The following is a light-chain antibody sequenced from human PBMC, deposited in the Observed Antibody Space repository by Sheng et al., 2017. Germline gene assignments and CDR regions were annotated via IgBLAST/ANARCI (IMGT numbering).Light chain of an antibody. CDR2: DAS. V-gene: IGKV1-13*02. Sequence: AIQLTQSPSSLSASVGDRVTITCRASQGISSALAWYQQKPGKAPKLLIYDASSLESGVPSRFSGSGSGTEFTLTISSLQPDDFATYYCQQYNSYPYSFDQGTKLEIK. CDR3: QQYNSYPYS. J-gene: IGKJ2*03. CDR1: QGISSA.